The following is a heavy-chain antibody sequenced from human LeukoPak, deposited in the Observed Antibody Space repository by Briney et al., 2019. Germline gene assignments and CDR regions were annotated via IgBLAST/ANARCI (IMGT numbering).Heavy chain of an antibody. D-gene: IGHD5-12*01. V-gene: IGHV1-46*01. CDR1: GYTFPSYF. CDR3: ARGSVVATIDPSYHSSGWFDP. Sequence: ASVKVSCKASGYTFPSYFMHWVRQAPGQGLEWMGIINPTGGSTTYAQKFQGRVTMTRDTSTSTVYMELSSLRSDDTAVYYCARGSVVATIDPSYHSSGWFDPWGQGTLVTVSS. CDR2: INPTGGST. J-gene: IGHJ5*02.